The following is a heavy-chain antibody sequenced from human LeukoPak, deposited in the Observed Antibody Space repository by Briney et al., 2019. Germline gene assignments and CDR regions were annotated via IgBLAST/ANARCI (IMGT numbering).Heavy chain of an antibody. CDR1: GGSISSYY. Sequence: SETLSLTCADPGGSISSYYWSWIRQPPGKGLWWIGYIYYSGSTNYNPSLKSRVTISVDTSKNQFSLKLSSVTAADTAVYYCARGGGSYRYYFDYWGQGTLVTVSS. D-gene: IGHD1-26*01. CDR3: ARGGGSYRYYFDY. CDR2: IYYSGST. J-gene: IGHJ4*02. V-gene: IGHV4-59*01.